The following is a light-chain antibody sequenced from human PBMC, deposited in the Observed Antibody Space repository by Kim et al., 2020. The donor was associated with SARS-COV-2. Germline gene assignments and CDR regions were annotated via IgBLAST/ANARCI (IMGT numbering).Light chain of an antibody. CDR3: QSYESRNRV. J-gene: IGLJ3*02. CDR2: GDN. CDR1: SGSIASNY. Sequence: GKTVTISCTRSSGSIASNYVHWYQQRPGNAPTTVIYGDNQRPAGVLDRFSGCIDSSSNSASLTISGRKAEDEADYYWQSYESRNRVFGGGSQLTVL. V-gene: IGLV6-57*03.